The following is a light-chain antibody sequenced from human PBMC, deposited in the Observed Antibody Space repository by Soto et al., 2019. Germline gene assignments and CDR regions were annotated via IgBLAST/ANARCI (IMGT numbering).Light chain of an antibody. V-gene: IGKV3-20*01. J-gene: IGKJ2*01. CDR2: CSS. CDR3: QQYGSSPPYT. CDR1: QSVSNKY. Sequence: EDVLTQSPGTLSLSPGERATLSCRASQSVSNKYLAWYQQKPGQAPRLLIFCSSDRATGIPDRFSGSGSGTDFTLTISRLEPEDFAVYYCQQYGSSPPYTFGQGTKLEIK.